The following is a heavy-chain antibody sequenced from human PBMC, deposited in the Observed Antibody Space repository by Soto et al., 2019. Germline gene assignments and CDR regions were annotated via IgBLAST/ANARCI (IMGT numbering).Heavy chain of an antibody. CDR2: ISGGGDST. CDR1: GFSFSSYG. CDR3: ARGQDDYGDSDVWFDP. V-gene: IGHV3-23*01. Sequence: EEQLLESGGGLVQPGGSLRLSCAASGFSFSSYGMSWVRQAPGKGLEWVSGISGGGDSTYYADSVKGRYTISRDKSKNTLYLHMNSLRAEDTAVYYCARGQDDYGDSDVWFDPWGQGTLASASA. D-gene: IGHD4-17*01. J-gene: IGHJ5*02.